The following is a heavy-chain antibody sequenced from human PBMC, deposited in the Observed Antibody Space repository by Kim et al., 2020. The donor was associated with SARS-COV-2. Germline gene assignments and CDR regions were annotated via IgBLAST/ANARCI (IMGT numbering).Heavy chain of an antibody. Sequence: GESLKISCKGSGYSFTSYWIGWVRQMPGKGLEWMGIIYPGDSDTRYSPTFQGQVTISVDKSISTAYLQWSSLKASDTAMYYCARSHGSGSYYKSPFDYWGQGTLVTVSS. CDR2: IYPGDSDT. V-gene: IGHV5-51*01. CDR1: GYSFTSYW. J-gene: IGHJ4*02. D-gene: IGHD3-10*01. CDR3: ARSHGSGSYYKSPFDY.